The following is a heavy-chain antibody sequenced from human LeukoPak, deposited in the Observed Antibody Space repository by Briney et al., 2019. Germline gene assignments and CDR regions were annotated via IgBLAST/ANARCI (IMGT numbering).Heavy chain of an antibody. D-gene: IGHD1-26*01. V-gene: IGHV1-69*05. CDR2: IIPIFGTA. Sequence: SVKVSCKASGGTFSSYAISWVRQAPGQGLEWMGVIIPIFGTANYAQKFQGRVTITTDESTSTAYLELSSLRSEDTAAYYCARIGAVGYYYMDVWGKGTTVTVSS. CDR3: ARIGAVGYYYMDV. CDR1: GGTFSSYA. J-gene: IGHJ6*03.